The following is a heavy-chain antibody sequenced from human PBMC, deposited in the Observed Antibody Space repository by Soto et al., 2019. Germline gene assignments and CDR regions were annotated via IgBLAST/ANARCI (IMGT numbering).Heavy chain of an antibody. CDR1: GGSISSYY. CDR2: IYYSGST. V-gene: IGHV4-59*01. Sequence: QVQLQESGPGLVKPSETLSLTCTVSGGSISSYYWNWIRQPPGKGLEWIGYIYYSGSTNYNPSLKSRVTISVDTSKNQFSLKLSSVTAADTAVYYCARVRWAAAGTGWFDPWGQGTLVTVSS. D-gene: IGHD6-13*01. CDR3: ARVRWAAAGTGWFDP. J-gene: IGHJ5*02.